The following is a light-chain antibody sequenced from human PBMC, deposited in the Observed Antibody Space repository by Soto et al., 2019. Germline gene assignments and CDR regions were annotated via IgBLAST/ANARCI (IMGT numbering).Light chain of an antibody. J-gene: IGKJ1*01. CDR3: QQSYSSPWT. CDR2: AAS. V-gene: IGKV1-39*01. CDR1: QSISSY. Sequence: DIQMTQSPSSLSASVRDRVTITCRASQSISSYLNWYQQKPGKSPKLLIYAASNLQSGVPSRFSGSGSGTEFTLTISSLQPEDFATYYCQQSYSSPWTFGQGTKVEIK.